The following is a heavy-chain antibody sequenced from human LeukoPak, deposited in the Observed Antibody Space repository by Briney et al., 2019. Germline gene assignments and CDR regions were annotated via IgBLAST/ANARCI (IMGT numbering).Heavy chain of an antibody. J-gene: IGHJ4*02. V-gene: IGHV3-66*01. CDR2: IYSGGST. D-gene: IGHD3-16*01. Sequence: PGGSLRLSCAASEFTVSSNYMSWVRQAPGKGLEWVSVIYSGGSTYYADSVKGRFSISRDNSKNTLYLQMNSLRAEDTAVYYCARGPTGGDGYFDYWGQGTLGTASS. CDR3: ARGPTGGDGYFDY. CDR1: EFTVSSNY.